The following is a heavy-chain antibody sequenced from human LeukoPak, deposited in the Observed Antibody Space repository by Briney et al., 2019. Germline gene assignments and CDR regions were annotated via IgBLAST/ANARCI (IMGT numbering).Heavy chain of an antibody. CDR2: IIPIFGTA. D-gene: IGHD2-15*01. V-gene: IGHV1-69*05. J-gene: IGHJ5*02. CDR1: GGTFSSYA. CDR3: ARQYCSGGSCSSWATHNNWFDP. Sequence: ASVKVSCKASGGTFSSYAISWVRQAPGQGLEWMGGIIPIFGTANYAQKFQGRVTITTDESTSPAYMELSRLSSEDTAVYYCARQYCSGGSCSSWATHNNWFDPWGQGTLVTVSS.